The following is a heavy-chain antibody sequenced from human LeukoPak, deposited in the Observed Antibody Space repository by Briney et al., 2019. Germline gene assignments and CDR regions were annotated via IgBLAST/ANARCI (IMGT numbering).Heavy chain of an antibody. J-gene: IGHJ4*02. D-gene: IGHD2-2*01. CDR1: GFTFSSYG. V-gene: IGHV3-33*01. Sequence: GGSLRLSCAASGFTFSSYGMHWVRQAPGKGLEWVAVIWYDGSNKYYADSVKGRFTISGDNSKNTLYLQMNSLRAEDTAVYYCARERSTLVGDYWGQGTLVTVSS. CDR3: ARERSTLVGDY. CDR2: IWYDGSNK.